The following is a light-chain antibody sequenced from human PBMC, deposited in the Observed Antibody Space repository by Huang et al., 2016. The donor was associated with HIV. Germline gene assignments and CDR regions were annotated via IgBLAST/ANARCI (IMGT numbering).Light chain of an antibody. Sequence: IQLTQSPSSLSASVGDRVTIPCRASQGISSYLAWYQQKPGKAPKRLIYAASTLQSGVPSRFSGSGSGTDFTLTINSLQPEDFATYYCQQLNSYPLTFGGGTKVEIK. J-gene: IGKJ4*01. CDR1: QGISSY. CDR2: AAS. CDR3: QQLNSYPLT. V-gene: IGKV1-9*01.